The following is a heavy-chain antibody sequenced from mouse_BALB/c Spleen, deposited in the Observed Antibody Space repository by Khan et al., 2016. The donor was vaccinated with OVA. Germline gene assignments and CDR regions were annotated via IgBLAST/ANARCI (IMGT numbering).Heavy chain of an antibody. Sequence: EVELVVSGGGLVKPGGSLKLSCAASGFSFSSYTMSWVRQTPEKRLEWVATISSGSTYTYYPDSVKGRFTISRDNAKNTLILQLSSLKTEDTAMYYCTRDGNYAHWYFDVWGAGTTVTVSS. V-gene: IGHV5-6-4*01. D-gene: IGHD2-1*01. CDR2: ISSGSTYT. CDR1: GFSFSSYT. J-gene: IGHJ1*01. CDR3: TRDGNYAHWYFDV.